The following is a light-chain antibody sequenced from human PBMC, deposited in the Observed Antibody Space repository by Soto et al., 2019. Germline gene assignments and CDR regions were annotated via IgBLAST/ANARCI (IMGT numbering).Light chain of an antibody. CDR3: QQYNNWPYT. CDR2: GAS. Sequence: EIVMTQSPVTLSVSPGERATLSCRASQSVSSNFAWYQQRPGQAPRLLIYGASTRATGIPARFSGSGSGTEFTLTISSLQSEDFAVYYCQQYNNWPYTFGQGTKREIK. J-gene: IGKJ2*01. CDR1: QSVSSN. V-gene: IGKV3-15*01.